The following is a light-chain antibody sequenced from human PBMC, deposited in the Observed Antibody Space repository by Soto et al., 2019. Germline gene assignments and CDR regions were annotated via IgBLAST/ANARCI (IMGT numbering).Light chain of an antibody. CDR2: LNSDGSH. V-gene: IGLV4-69*01. CDR1: SGHSSYA. J-gene: IGLJ2*01. Sequence: QSVLTQSPSASASLGASVKLTCTLSSGHSSYAIAWHQQQPEKGPRYLMKLNSDGSHSKGDGIPDRFSGSSSGAERYLTXXXXXXEDEADYYCQTWGTGIQVFGGGTKVTVL. CDR3: QTWGTGIQV.